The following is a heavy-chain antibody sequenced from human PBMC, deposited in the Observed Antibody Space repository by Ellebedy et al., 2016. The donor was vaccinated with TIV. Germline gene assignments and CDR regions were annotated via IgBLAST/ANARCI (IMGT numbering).Heavy chain of an antibody. D-gene: IGHD2-21*01. CDR3: ARALRIDMLGVIRANWFDP. V-gene: IGHV4-31*03. J-gene: IGHJ5*02. Sequence: MPSETLSLTCTVSGGSIGSGDYYWSWIRQRPGKGPEWIGYIDYNGGTSYSPSLKSRVTHSVDTSKNQFSLKLTSVTAADTAVYYCARALRIDMLGVIRANWFDPWGQGILVTVSS. CDR1: GGSIGSGDYY. CDR2: IDYNGGT.